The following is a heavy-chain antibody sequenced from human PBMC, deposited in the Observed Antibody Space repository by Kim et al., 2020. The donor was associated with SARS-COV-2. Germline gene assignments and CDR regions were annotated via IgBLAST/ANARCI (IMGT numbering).Heavy chain of an antibody. Sequence: HYGDSVKGRFTISRDNSGNTVFLQMNNLTPEDTAVYYCARRDFWSSYPFDHWGQGTLVTVSS. CDR3: ARRDFWSSYPFDH. J-gene: IGHJ4*02. V-gene: IGHV3-30*03. D-gene: IGHD3-3*01.